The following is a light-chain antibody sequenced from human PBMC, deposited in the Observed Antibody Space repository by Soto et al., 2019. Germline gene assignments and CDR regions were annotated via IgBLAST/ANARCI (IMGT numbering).Light chain of an antibody. CDR2: KAS. V-gene: IGKV1-5*03. CDR1: QSITNW. CDR3: QQYHSYPFT. J-gene: IGKJ3*01. Sequence: DIQMTQSPSTLSASVGARLSITCRASQSITNWLAWYQQKPGKAPKLLIYKASSLQSEVPSRFSGSASGPEFTLTISGLQPDDFATYYCQQYHSYPFTFGPGTKVDIK.